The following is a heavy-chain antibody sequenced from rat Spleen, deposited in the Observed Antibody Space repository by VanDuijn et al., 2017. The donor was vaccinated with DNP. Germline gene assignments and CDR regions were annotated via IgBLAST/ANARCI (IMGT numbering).Heavy chain of an antibody. D-gene: IGHD1-2*01. CDR2: ISYEGSST. CDR3: ASHYYSSPSWFAY. J-gene: IGHJ3*01. CDR1: GFTFSDYY. Sequence: EVQLVESGGGLVQPGRSLKLSCAASGFTFSDYYMAWVRQAPKKGLEWVASISYEGSSTYYGDSVKGRFTISRDNAKSTLYLQMNSLRSEDTATYYCASHYYSSPSWFAYWGQGTLVTVSS. V-gene: IGHV5-22*01.